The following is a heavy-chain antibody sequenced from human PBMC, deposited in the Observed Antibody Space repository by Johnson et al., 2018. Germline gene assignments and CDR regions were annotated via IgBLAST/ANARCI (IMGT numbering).Heavy chain of an antibody. Sequence: QVQLQQWGAGLLKPSETLSLTCVVYGGYFSVYYWTCIRQPPGKGLEWVGEINHSGSTNYNPSLTSRVTISVDTSKNQFSLKLSYVTAADTGVYYCARAPYDINGYRPEGYSKYFMDVWGKGTTVTVSS. D-gene: IGHD3-22*01. CDR3: ARAPYDINGYRPEGYSKYFMDV. J-gene: IGHJ6*03. CDR2: INHSGST. CDR1: GGYFSVYY. V-gene: IGHV4-34*01.